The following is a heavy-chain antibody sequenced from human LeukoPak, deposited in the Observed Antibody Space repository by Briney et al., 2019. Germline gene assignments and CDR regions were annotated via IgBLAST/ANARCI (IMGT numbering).Heavy chain of an antibody. CDR2: ISSSSSYI. CDR3: AELGITMIGGV. CDR1: GFTFSSYS. Sequence: GGSLRLSCAVSGFTFSSYSMNWVRQAPGRGLEWVSSISSSSSYIYYADSVKGRFTISRDNAKNSLYLQMNSLRAEDTAVYYCAELGITMIGGVWGKGTTVTISS. J-gene: IGHJ6*04. D-gene: IGHD3-10*02. V-gene: IGHV3-21*01.